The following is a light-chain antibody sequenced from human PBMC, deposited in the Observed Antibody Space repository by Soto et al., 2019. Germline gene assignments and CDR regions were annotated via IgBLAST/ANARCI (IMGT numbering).Light chain of an antibody. J-gene: IGLJ1*01. Sequence: QSALTQPASVSGSPGQSITISCTGTSSDVGSYNSVSWYQHHPGMAPKLILYDVGARPSGVSYRFSGSKSGNTASLTISGLQAADEADYFCSSYTSSMTNVFGSGTKLTVL. CDR2: DVG. CDR3: SSYTSSMTNV. V-gene: IGLV2-14*03. CDR1: SSDVGSYNS.